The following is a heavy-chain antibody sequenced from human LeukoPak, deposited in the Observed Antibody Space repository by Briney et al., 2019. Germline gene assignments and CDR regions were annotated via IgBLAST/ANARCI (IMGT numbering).Heavy chain of an antibody. Sequence: GASVKVTCKSSGYTFTSYDINWVRQATGQGLEWMGWMNPNSGNTGYAQKFQGRVTMTMNTSISTAYMELSSLRSKDTAVYYCARGGYSGSYSEYFQHWGQGTLVTVSS. V-gene: IGHV1-8*01. J-gene: IGHJ1*01. CDR3: ARGGYSGSYSEYFQH. D-gene: IGHD1-26*01. CDR1: GYTFTSYD. CDR2: MNPNSGNT.